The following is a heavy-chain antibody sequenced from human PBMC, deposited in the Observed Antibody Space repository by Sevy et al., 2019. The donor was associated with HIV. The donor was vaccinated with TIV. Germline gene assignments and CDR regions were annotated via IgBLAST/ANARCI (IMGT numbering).Heavy chain of an antibody. J-gene: IGHJ6*03. CDR3: ARVSRDVVVPAAMQYYYYYMDD. Sequence: ASVKVSCKASGGTFSSYAISWVRQAPGQGLEWMGGIIPIFGTANYVQKFQGRVTSTADESTSTAYMELSSLRSEDTAVYYCARVSRDVVVPAAMQYYYYYMDDWGKGTTVTVSS. CDR2: IIPIFGTA. CDR1: GGTFSSYA. D-gene: IGHD2-2*01. V-gene: IGHV1-69*13.